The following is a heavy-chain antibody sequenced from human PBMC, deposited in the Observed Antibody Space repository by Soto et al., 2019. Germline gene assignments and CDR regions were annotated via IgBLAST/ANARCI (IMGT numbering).Heavy chain of an antibody. V-gene: IGHV1-8*01. CDR3: AREYCTSSSCYGSDF. D-gene: IGHD2-2*01. CDR1: GYTFTSYD. CDR2: MNPNNGNT. Sequence: ASVKVSCKASGYTFTSYDINWVRQATGQGLEWMGWMNPNNGNTSYTQKFQGRVTMTANTSMTTAYMELRSLTSEDTAMYYCAREYCTSSSCYGSDFWGQGTRVTVSS. J-gene: IGHJ4*02.